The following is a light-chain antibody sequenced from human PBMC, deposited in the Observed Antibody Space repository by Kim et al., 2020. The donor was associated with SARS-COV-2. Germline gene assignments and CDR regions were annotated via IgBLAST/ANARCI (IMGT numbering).Light chain of an antibody. J-gene: IGKJ1*01. V-gene: IGKV1-5*03. Sequence: DIQMTQSPSTLSASVGDRVIITCRASQSISSLLAWYQQKPGKAPKLLICKASSLESGVPSRFSGSGSGTEYTLTISSLQPDDFATYYCQQYTDYPWTFGQGTKADIK. CDR2: KAS. CDR1: QSISSL. CDR3: QQYTDYPWT.